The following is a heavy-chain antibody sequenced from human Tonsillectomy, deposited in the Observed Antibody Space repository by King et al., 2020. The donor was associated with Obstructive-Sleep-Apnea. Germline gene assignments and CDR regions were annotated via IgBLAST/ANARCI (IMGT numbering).Heavy chain of an antibody. Sequence: QLVQSGPEVKKPGASVKVSCKASGYTFTSYCINLVLQAPGQGLELMGWISAYNGNTNYALKIQGRVTMTTNTSTGTAYMELRSLRSYDTAVYYCARDRRGKDYYDSSGYYLGWFDPWGQGTLVTVSS. CDR1: GYTFTSYC. D-gene: IGHD3-22*01. CDR2: ISAYNGNT. CDR3: ARDRRGKDYYDSSGYYLGWFDP. V-gene: IGHV1-18*01. J-gene: IGHJ5*02.